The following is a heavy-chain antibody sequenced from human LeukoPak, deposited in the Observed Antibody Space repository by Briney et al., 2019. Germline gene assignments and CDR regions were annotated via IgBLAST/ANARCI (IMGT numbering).Heavy chain of an antibody. CDR2: IRYDGSNK. Sequence: GGSLTLSCAASGFTFSSYGMHWVRQAPGKGLECVAFIRYDGSNKYYADSVKGRFTISRDNSKNTLYLQMNSLRAEDTAVYYCSKGGGDYPGSPFVDVWGKGTTVTASS. CDR3: SKGGGDYPGSPFVDV. CDR1: GFTFSSYG. D-gene: IGHD4-17*01. J-gene: IGHJ6*04. V-gene: IGHV3-30*02.